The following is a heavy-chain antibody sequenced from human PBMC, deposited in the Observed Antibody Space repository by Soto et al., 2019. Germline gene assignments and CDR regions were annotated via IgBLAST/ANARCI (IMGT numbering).Heavy chain of an antibody. CDR1: GFTFDDYG. D-gene: IGHD3-10*01. CDR3: ARVHYYGSGSYFPLVGYYYSMDV. V-gene: IGHV3-20*04. Sequence: EVQLVESGGGVVRPGGSLRLSCAASGFTFDDYGMSWVRQAPGKGLEWVSGINWNGGSTGYADSVKGRFTISRDNAKNSLNLQMNSLRAEDTALYYCARVHYYGSGSYFPLVGYYYSMDVWGQGTTVTVSS. CDR2: INWNGGST. J-gene: IGHJ6*02.